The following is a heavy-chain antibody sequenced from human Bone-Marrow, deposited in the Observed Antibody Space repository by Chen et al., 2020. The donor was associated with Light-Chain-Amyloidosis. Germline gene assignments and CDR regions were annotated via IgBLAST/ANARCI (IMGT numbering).Heavy chain of an antibody. CDR1: GYTFPNYW. V-gene: IGHV5-51*01. J-gene: IGHJ4*02. CDR2: IYPDDSDA. CDR3: ARRRDGHNFDY. Sequence: EVQLEQSGPEVKKPGESLKISCKGSGYTFPNYWIGWVRQMPGKGLECMWVIYPDDSDARYSPSFEGQVTISADKSITTAYLQWRSLKASDTAMYYCARRRDGHNFDYWGQGTLVTVSS.